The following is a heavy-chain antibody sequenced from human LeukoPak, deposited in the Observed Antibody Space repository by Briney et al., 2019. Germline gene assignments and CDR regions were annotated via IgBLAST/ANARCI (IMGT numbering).Heavy chain of an antibody. J-gene: IGHJ6*03. Sequence: SSETLSLTCTVSGGSISSYYWSWIRQPAGKGLEWIGRIYTSGSTNYNPSLKSRVTMSVDTSKNQFSLKLSSVTAADTAVYYCARYGSYGYQPGDYYYYYMDVWGKGTTVTVSS. D-gene: IGHD2-2*01. CDR1: GGSISSYY. V-gene: IGHV4-4*07. CDR3: ARYGSYGYQPGDYYYYYMDV. CDR2: IYTSGST.